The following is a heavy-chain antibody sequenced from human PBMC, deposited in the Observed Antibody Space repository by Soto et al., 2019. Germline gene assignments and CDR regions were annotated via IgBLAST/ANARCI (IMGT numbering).Heavy chain of an antibody. Sequence: SQTLSLTCAISGDSVPNNSAAWNWIRQSPSRGLEWLGRTYYRSKWYNDYAVSVKGRITINPDTSKNRFSLQLNSVTPEDTAVYYCARDKLRFLEWLLLYYYGMDVWGQGTTVTVSS. D-gene: IGHD3-3*01. V-gene: IGHV6-1*01. J-gene: IGHJ6*02. CDR2: TYYRSKWYN. CDR3: ARDKLRFLEWLLLYYYGMDV. CDR1: GDSVPNNSAA.